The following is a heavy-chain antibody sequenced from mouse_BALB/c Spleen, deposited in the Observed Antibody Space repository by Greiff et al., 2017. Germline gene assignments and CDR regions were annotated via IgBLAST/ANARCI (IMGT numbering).Heavy chain of an antibody. D-gene: IGHD2-3*01. J-gene: IGHJ3*01. Sequence: EVKLMESGGGLVKPGGSLKLSCAASGFTFSDYYMYWVRQTPEKRLEWVATISDGGSYTYYPDSVKGRFTISRDNAKNNLYLQMSSLKSEDTAMYYCAREGYDGYCPFAYWGQGTLVTVSA. CDR3: AREGYDGYCPFAY. CDR2: ISDGGSYT. V-gene: IGHV5-4*02. CDR1: GFTFSDYY.